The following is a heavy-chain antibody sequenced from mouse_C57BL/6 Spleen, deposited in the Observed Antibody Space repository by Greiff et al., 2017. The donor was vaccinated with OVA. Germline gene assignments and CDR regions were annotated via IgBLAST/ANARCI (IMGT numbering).Heavy chain of an antibody. J-gene: IGHJ2*01. CDR3: ARDWDRGFDY. Sequence: EVKLQESGPGLVKPSQSLSLTCSVTGYSITSGYYWNWIRQFPGNKLEWMGYISYDGSNNYNPSLKNRISITRDTSKNQFFLKLNSVTTEDTATYYCARDWDRGFDYWGQGTTLTVSS. CDR2: ISYDGSN. CDR1: GYSITSGYY. V-gene: IGHV3-6*01. D-gene: IGHD3-3*01.